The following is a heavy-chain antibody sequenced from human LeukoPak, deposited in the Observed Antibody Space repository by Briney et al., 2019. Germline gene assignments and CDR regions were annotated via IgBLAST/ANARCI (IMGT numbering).Heavy chain of an antibody. V-gene: IGHV3-23*01. Sequence: GGPLRLSCAASGFTFRSYAMSWVRQAPGKGLEWVSGISPSGGSTYYADSVKGRFTISRDNSKNTLYLQMNSLRAEDTAVYYCAKDWNYDSSGLNYFDHWGQGTLVTVSS. CDR3: AKDWNYDSSGLNYFDH. D-gene: IGHD3-22*01. J-gene: IGHJ4*02. CDR2: ISPSGGST. CDR1: GFTFRSYA.